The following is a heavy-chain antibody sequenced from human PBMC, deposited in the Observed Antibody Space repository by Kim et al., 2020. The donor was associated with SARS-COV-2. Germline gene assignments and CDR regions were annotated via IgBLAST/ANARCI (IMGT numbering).Heavy chain of an antibody. D-gene: IGHD6-19*01. CDR1: GFTFRNYA. CDR3: VKDGDSTSWYDADI. V-gene: IGHV3-23*01. Sequence: GGSLRLSCVASGFTFRNYAISWFRQAPGRRPVWVSAISISGTDKYYADAVKGRFSIARDNSRSAVYLQMDRLTDEDTAIYYCVKDGDSTSWYDADIWGQGTLVTVSS. CDR2: ISISGTDK. J-gene: IGHJ4*02.